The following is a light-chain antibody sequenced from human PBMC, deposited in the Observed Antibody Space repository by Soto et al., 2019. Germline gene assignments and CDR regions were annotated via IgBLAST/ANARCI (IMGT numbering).Light chain of an antibody. Sequence: DIQMTQSPSSLSASVGDRVTMTCRASQGISNYLAWYQQKPGKVPKLLIYAASTLQSGVPSRFSGSGSGSDFTLTISSLQPEDAAAYYCQKYNSAPWTFGQGTKVEIK. CDR1: QGISNY. V-gene: IGKV1-27*01. CDR3: QKYNSAPWT. J-gene: IGKJ1*01. CDR2: AAS.